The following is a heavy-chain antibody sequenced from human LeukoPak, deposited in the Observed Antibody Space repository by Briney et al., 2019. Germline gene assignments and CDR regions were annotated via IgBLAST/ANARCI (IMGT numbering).Heavy chain of an antibody. CDR2: ISSSGSTI. V-gene: IGHV3-48*03. CDR3: AREGYSHAFDI. J-gene: IGHJ3*02. D-gene: IGHD4-23*01. Sequence: PGGSLRLSCAASGFTFSSYEMSWVRQAPGKGREWVSYISSSGSTIYYADSVKGRFTISRDNAKNSLYLQMNSLRAEDTAVYYCAREGYSHAFDIWGQGTMVTVSS. CDR1: GFTFSSYE.